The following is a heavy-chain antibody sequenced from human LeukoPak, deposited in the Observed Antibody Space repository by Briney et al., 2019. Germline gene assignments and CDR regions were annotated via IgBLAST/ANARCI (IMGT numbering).Heavy chain of an antibody. CDR2: IIPIFGTA. D-gene: IGHD5-24*01. CDR1: GGTFSSYA. Sequence: SVKVSCKASGGTFSSYAISWVRQAPGQGLEWMGRIIPIFGTANYAQKFQGRVTITTDESTSTAYMELSSLRSEDTAVYYCAKDYQDGYNHFDYWGQGTLVTVSS. J-gene: IGHJ4*02. V-gene: IGHV1-69*05. CDR3: AKDYQDGYNHFDY.